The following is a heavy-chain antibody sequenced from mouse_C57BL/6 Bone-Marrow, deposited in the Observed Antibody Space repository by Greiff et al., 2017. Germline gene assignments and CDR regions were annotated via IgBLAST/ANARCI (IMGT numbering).Heavy chain of an antibody. CDR2: ISSGGSYT. CDR1: GFTFSSYG. Sequence: EVKLEESGGDLVKPGGSLKLSCAASGFTFSSYGMSWVRQTPDKRLEWVATISSGGSYTYYPDSVKGRFTISRDNAKKTLYLQMSSLKSEDTAMYYCARLGYYGSSYFDYWGQGTTLTVSS. V-gene: IGHV5-6*02. CDR3: ARLGYYGSSYFDY. J-gene: IGHJ2*01. D-gene: IGHD1-1*01.